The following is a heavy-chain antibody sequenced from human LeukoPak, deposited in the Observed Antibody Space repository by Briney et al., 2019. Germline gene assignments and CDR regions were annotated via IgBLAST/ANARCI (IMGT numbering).Heavy chain of an antibody. D-gene: IGHD5-24*01. J-gene: IGHJ4*02. CDR2: ISYDGSNK. Sequence: GGSLRLSCAASGFTFSSYAMHWVRQAPGKGLEWVAVISYDGSNKYYADSVKGRFTISRDNSKNTLYLQMNSLRAEDTAVYYCAKDKGYNLPVDYWGRGTLVTVSS. CDR3: AKDKGYNLPVDY. CDR1: GFTFSSYA. V-gene: IGHV3-30-3*01.